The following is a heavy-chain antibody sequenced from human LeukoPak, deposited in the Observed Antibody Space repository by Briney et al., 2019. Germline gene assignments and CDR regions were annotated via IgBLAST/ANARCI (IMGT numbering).Heavy chain of an antibody. D-gene: IGHD4-17*01. V-gene: IGHV4-4*07. CDR2: IYTSGST. CDR1: GGSISSYY. J-gene: IGHJ2*01. CDR3: ARGRDYGDYQDWYFDL. Sequence: LETLSLTCTVSGGSISSYYWSWIRQPAGKGLEWIGRIYTSGSTNYNPSLKSRVTMSVDTSKNQFSLKLSSVTAADTAVYYCARGRDYGDYQDWYFDLWGRGTLVTVSS.